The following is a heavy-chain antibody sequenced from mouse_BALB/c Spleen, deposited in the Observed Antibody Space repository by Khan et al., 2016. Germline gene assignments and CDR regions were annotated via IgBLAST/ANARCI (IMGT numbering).Heavy chain of an antibody. CDR1: GFSLNTYGMG. J-gene: IGHJ3*01. V-gene: IGHV8-11*01. CDR3: ARIARRDGAY. Sequence: QVTLKESGPGILQPSQTLSMTCSFSGFSLNTYGMGVGWIRQPSGKGLEWLAHIWWNDNKSYNTALKRRLTISKATSHTQVFLRIASVDTADTASYYCARIARRDGAYWGQGTLVTVSA. CDR2: IWWNDNK. D-gene: IGHD3-3*01.